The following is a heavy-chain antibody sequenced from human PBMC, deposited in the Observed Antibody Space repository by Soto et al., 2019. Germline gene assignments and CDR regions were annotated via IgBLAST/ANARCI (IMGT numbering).Heavy chain of an antibody. Sequence: PGGSLRLSCAASGFTFDDYAMHWVRQAPGKGLEWVSGISWNSGSIGYADSVKGRFTISRDNAKNSLYLQMNSLRAEDTALYYCAKDGDGSGETYYYMYVWGKGTTVTVSS. CDR2: ISWNSGSI. J-gene: IGHJ6*03. D-gene: IGHD3-10*01. V-gene: IGHV3-9*01. CDR1: GFTFDDYA. CDR3: AKDGDGSGETYYYMYV.